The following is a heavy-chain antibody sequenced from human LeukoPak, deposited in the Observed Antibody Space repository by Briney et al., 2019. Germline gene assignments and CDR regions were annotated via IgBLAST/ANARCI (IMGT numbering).Heavy chain of an antibody. Sequence: PSETLSLTCTVSGGSISSYYWSWIRQPAGKGLEWIGRVYTSGSTNYNPSLKSRVTMSVDTSKNQFSLKLSSVTAADMAVYYCAGIRFLEWSSPTNAFDIWGQGTMVTVSS. CDR3: AGIRFLEWSSPTNAFDI. CDR2: VYTSGST. J-gene: IGHJ3*02. CDR1: GGSISSYY. D-gene: IGHD3-3*01. V-gene: IGHV4-4*07.